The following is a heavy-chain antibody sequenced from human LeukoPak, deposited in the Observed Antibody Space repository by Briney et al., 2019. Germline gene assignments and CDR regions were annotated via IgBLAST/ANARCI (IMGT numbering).Heavy chain of an antibody. D-gene: IGHD3-9*01. CDR2: ITGSGGNT. CDR3: AKWGDYDVLTGYYVSDY. Sequence: PGGSLRLSCAASGFTFSNYAMSWVRQAPGKGLEWVSAITGSGGNTYYADSVKGRFTISRDSSKNTVFLQMNSLRAEDTAVYHCAKWGDYDVLTGYYVSDYWGQGTLVTVSS. J-gene: IGHJ4*02. CDR1: GFTFSNYA. V-gene: IGHV3-23*01.